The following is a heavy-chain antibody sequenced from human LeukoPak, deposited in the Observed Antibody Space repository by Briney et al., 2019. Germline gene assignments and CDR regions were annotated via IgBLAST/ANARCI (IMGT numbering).Heavy chain of an antibody. CDR2: VDGGGGGT. V-gene: IGHV3-23*01. D-gene: IGHD6-13*01. CDR3: AKQSAGSAAWYSLHYDF. Sequence: GGSLRLSCAASGFTLSSYAMTWARQAPGRGLEWASSVDGGGGGTYYADSVKGRFTISRDNSKDTLYLQMNGLRAEDTAVYFCAKQSAGSAAWYSLHYDFWGQGTLVTVSS. J-gene: IGHJ4*02. CDR1: GFTLSSYA.